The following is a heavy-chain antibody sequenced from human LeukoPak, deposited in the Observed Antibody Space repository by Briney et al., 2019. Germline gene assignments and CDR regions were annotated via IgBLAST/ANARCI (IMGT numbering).Heavy chain of an antibody. V-gene: IGHV3-30*18. CDR3: AKEGTPQVSTWYDL. CDR2: ISYEGGTQ. J-gene: IGHJ5*02. Sequence: GMSLRLSCAASGVTLSAYGMHWVRQAPGKGLEWVAVISYEGGTQHYADSVKGRFIISRDNPRNTLYLQMNILRTEDTAVYYCAKEGTPQVSTWYDLWGQGTQVIVSS. D-gene: IGHD3-10*01. CDR1: GVTLSAYG.